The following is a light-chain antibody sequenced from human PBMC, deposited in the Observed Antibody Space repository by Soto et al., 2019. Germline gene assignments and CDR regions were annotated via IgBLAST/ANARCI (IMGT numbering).Light chain of an antibody. CDR3: QSYDSGVSASV. CDR2: SDI. Sequence: QSALTQPPSVSGAPGQRVSISCSGSSSNIGAGSDVHWYQQFPGAAPKLLIYSDINRPSGVPYRFSASKSGTSASLTITGLQTEDEAHYYCQSYDSGVSASVFGGGTKVTVL. CDR1: SSNIGAGSD. J-gene: IGLJ2*01. V-gene: IGLV1-40*01.